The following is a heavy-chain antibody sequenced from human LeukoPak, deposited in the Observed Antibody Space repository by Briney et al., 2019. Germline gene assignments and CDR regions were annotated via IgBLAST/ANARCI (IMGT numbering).Heavy chain of an antibody. D-gene: IGHD3-9*01. J-gene: IGHJ4*02. CDR2: INPSGGST. CDR1: GYTFTSYY. Sequence: GASVKVSCKASGYTFTSYYMHWVRQAPGQGLEWMGIINPSGGSTSYAQKFQGRVTMTRDTSTSTVYMELSSLRAEDTALYYCAKDMSLTGYDVFDYWGQGTLVTVSS. V-gene: IGHV1-46*01. CDR3: AKDMSLTGYDVFDY.